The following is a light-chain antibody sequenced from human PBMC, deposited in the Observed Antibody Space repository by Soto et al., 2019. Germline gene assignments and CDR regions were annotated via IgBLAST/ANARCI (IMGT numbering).Light chain of an antibody. V-gene: IGKV3-20*01. CDR2: DAS. CDR3: QHYGSSRT. Sequence: EIVLTQSPGTLSLSPGERATLSCRASQSVSRTYLAWYQQNPGQAPTLLFYDASIRATGIPDRFSGSASGTDFTLTISRLEPEDFAMYYCQHYGSSRTFGQGTKVEIK. J-gene: IGKJ1*01. CDR1: QSVSRTY.